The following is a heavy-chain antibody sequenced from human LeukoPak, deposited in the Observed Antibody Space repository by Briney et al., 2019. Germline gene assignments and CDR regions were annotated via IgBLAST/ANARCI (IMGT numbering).Heavy chain of an antibody. V-gene: IGHV3-66*01. CDR1: GFTVSSNY. CDR3: ARDPPETGTTGAFDI. CDR2: IYSGGST. J-gene: IGHJ3*02. Sequence: GGSLRLSCAASGFTVSSNYMSWVRQAPGKGLEWFSVIYSGGSTYYADSVKGRFTISRDNSKNTLYLQMNSLRAEDTAVYYCARDPPETGTTGAFDIWGQGTMVTVSS. D-gene: IGHD1-1*01.